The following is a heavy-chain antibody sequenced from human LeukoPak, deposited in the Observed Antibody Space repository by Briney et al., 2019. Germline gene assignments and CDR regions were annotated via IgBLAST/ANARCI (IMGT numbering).Heavy chain of an antibody. CDR3: AFIGRYCCSTSCSFDY. J-gene: IGHJ4*02. D-gene: IGHD2-2*01. Sequence: APVKVSCKASGYTFTCYYMHWVRQAPGQGLEWKGWINPNSGGTNYAQKFQGRVTMTRDTSISTAYMELSRLRSDDTAVYYCAFIGRYCCSTSCSFDYGGQGTLVTVS. V-gene: IGHV1-2*02. CDR2: INPNSGGT. CDR1: GYTFTCYY.